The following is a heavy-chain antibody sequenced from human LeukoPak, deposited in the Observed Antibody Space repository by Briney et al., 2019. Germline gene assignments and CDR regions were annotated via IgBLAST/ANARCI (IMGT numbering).Heavy chain of an antibody. CDR2: MNPNSGNT. CDR1: GYTFTSYD. D-gene: IGHD4-23*01. CDR3: ARVTTVVERWFDP. J-gene: IGHJ5*02. V-gene: IGHV1-8*03. Sequence: VASVKVSCKASGYTFTSYDINWVRQATGQGLEWMGWMNPNSGNTGYAQKFQGRVTITRNTSISTAYMELSSLRSGDTAVYYCARVTTVVERWFDPWGQGTLVTVSS.